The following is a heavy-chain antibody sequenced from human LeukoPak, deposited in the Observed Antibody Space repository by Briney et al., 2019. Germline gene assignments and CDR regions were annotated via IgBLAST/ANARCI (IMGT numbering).Heavy chain of an antibody. J-gene: IGHJ4*02. D-gene: IGHD3-22*01. CDR3: ARELSGYGASDY. Sequence: SETLSLTCSVSGGSISSGDYYGSWIRQHPGKGLEWIGYIYYSGSTYYNPSLKSRVTISVDTSKNQFSLKLSSVTAADTAVYYCARELSGYGASDYWGQGTLVTVSS. CDR2: IYYSGST. CDR1: GGSISSGDYY. V-gene: IGHV4-31*03.